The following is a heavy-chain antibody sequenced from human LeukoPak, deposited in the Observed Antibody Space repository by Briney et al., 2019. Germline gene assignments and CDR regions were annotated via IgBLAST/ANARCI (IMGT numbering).Heavy chain of an antibody. CDR3: ARAEFGGAAGPWPFDY. CDR2: INHSGST. Sequence: SETLSLTCAVYGGSFSGYYWSWIRQLPGKGLEWIGEINHSGSTNYNPSLKSRVTISVDTSKNQFSLKLSSVTAADTAVYYCARAEFGGAAGPWPFDYWGQGTLVTVSS. CDR1: GGSFSGYY. V-gene: IGHV4-34*01. J-gene: IGHJ4*02. D-gene: IGHD3-16*01.